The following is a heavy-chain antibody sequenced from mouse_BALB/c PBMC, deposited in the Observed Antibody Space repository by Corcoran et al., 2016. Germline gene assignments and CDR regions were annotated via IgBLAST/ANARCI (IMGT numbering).Heavy chain of an antibody. CDR1: GYTFTDYN. CDR3: ARKGPMVPDAMDY. V-gene: IGHV1-18*01. J-gene: IGHJ4*01. D-gene: IGHD2-1*01. Sequence: EVLLQQSGPELVKPGASVKIPCKASGYTFTDYNMDWVTQSHGKSLEWIGDINPNNGGTIYNQKFKGKATLTVDKSSSTAYMELRSLASEDTAVYYCARKGPMVPDAMDYWGQGTSVTVSS. CDR2: INPNNGGT.